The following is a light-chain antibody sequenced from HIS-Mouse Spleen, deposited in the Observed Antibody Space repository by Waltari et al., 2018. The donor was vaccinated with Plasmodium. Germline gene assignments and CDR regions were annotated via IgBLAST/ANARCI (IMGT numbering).Light chain of an antibody. Sequence: SYELTQPPSVSVSPGQTARSTCSGDALPNKYHYWYQQKSGQAPVLVIYEDSNRPSGIPERVSGSSSGTMATLTISGAQVEDEADYYCYSTDSSGNHRVFGGGTKLTVL. CDR1: ALPNKY. CDR3: YSTDSSGNHRV. CDR2: EDS. V-gene: IGLV3-10*01. J-gene: IGLJ3*02.